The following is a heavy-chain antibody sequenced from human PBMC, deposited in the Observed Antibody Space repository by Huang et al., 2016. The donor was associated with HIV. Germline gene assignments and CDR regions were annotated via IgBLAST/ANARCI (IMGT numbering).Heavy chain of an antibody. CDR3: AKDRRAYYYGSGIEY. CDR1: GFSFSDSG. V-gene: IGHV3-30*18. J-gene: IGHJ4*02. Sequence: QVQLVESGGGVVEPGRSLRVSCAASGFSFSDSGMHWVSQAPGKGLECVSVIAYDGRNKFYADSVKGRFTISRDNSKNTVYLQMNSLRAGDTAVYYCAKDRRAYYYGSGIEYWGQGARVTVSS. CDR2: IAYDGRNK. D-gene: IGHD3-10*01.